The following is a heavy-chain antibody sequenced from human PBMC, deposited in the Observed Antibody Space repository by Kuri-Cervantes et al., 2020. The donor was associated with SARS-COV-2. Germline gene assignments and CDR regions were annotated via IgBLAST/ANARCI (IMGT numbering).Heavy chain of an antibody. V-gene: IGHV4-59*12. D-gene: IGHD3-3*01. CDR1: GGSISSYY. CDR3: ARERSDLAGYYGMDV. Sequence: SETLSLTCTVSGGSISSYYWSWIRQPPGKGLEWIGYIYYNGSTNYNPSLKSRVTISVDKSKNQFSLKLSSVTAADTAVYYCARERSDLAGYYGMDVWGQGTTVTVSS. CDR2: IYYNGST. J-gene: IGHJ6*02.